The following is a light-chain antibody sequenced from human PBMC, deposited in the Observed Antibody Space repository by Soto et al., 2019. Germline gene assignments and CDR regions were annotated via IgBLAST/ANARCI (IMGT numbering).Light chain of an antibody. J-gene: IGKJ4*01. Sequence: DIQMTHSPSSLSASVSDRVTITCRASQTISTYLNWYQQKPGKAPKLLIYAASILQSGVPSRFSGSGSGTHFTLTISSLQPEDFATYFCQQSYSAPLTFGGGTKVDI. CDR3: QQSYSAPLT. CDR2: AAS. CDR1: QTISTY. V-gene: IGKV1-39*01.